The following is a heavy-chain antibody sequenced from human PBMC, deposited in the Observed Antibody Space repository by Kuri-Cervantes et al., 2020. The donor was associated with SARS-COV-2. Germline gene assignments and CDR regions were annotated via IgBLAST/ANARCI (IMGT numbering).Heavy chain of an antibody. Sequence: ASVKVSCKVSGYTLTELSMHWVRQAPGKGLEWMGGFDPEDGETIYAQKFQGRVTMTEDTSTDTAYMELSRLRSDDTAVYYCATRSGWHSYYYYYMDVWGKGTTVTVSS. J-gene: IGHJ6*03. CDR2: FDPEDGET. CDR3: ATRSGWHSYYYYYMDV. D-gene: IGHD6-19*01. V-gene: IGHV1-24*01. CDR1: GYTLTELS.